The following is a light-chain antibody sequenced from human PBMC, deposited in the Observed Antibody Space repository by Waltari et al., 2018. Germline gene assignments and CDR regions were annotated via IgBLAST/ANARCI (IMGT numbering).Light chain of an antibody. J-gene: IGLJ2*01. V-gene: IGLV1-40*01. CDR2: GNT. CDR1: SPNIGAGYD. CDR3: QSYDSSLSTSV. Sequence: QSGLTQPPSVSGAPGQRVTISCTGSSPNIGAGYDVPWYQLLPGSAPKRLIYGNTNRPSGVPDRFSGSKSGTSASLAITGLQAEDEADYYCQSYDSSLSTSVFGGGTKLTVL.